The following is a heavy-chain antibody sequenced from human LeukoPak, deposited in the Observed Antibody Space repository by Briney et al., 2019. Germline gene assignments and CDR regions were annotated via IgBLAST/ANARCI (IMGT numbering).Heavy chain of an antibody. CDR3: TQGAVGVGVISMGMGHYYYMDL. CDR2: IKSKTDGGTT. V-gene: IGHV3-15*01. D-gene: IGHD2-21*01. Sequence: GGSLRLSCAASGFTFSNAWMSWVRQAPGKGLEWVGRIKSKTDGGTTDYAAPVKGRFPISRDDSKNTLYLHMHSLKTADRAEYYWTQGAVGVGVISMGMGHYYYMDLWGKGTTVTVSS. J-gene: IGHJ6*03. CDR1: GFTFSNAW.